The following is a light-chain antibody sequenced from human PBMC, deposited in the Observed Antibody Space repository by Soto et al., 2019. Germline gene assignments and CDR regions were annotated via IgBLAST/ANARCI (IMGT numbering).Light chain of an antibody. J-gene: IGKJ2*01. CDR2: SAS. Sequence: EGVMTQSPATLSVFPGERVTLSCRASQSVSTSLAWYQQKPGQAPRLLIYSASTRATGIPARFSGGGSGTEFTLTISSLESEDFAVYYCQQYINGYTFGQGTKLEIK. V-gene: IGKV3-15*01. CDR1: QSVSTS. CDR3: QQYINGYT.